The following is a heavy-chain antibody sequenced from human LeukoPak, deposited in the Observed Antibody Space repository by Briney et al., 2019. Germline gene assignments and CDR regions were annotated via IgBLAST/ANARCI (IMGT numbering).Heavy chain of an antibody. CDR3: AKDEAYYYDSRGLDY. V-gene: IGHV3-30*02. D-gene: IGHD3-22*01. CDR2: IRYDGYHE. Sequence: GGSLRLSCAASGFTFSSYGMHWVRQAPGKGLEWVAFIRYDGYHEYYADSVKGRFTISRDNSKNTLYLQMNSLRAEDTALYYCAKDEAYYYDSRGLDYWGQGTLVTVSS. J-gene: IGHJ4*02. CDR1: GFTFSSYG.